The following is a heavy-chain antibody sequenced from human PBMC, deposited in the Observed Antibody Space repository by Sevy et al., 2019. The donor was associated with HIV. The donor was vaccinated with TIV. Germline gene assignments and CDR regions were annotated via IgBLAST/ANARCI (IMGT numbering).Heavy chain of an antibody. Sequence: GESLKISCAASGFSFNNHWMSWVRQAPEKGLEWVANIKHDGSEKYYADSLEGRFAVSRDNAKNSLFLQINGLRVEDTAVYFCARLPTGLQSFNYLLSTYFDSWGQGTLVTVSS. CDR2: IKHDGSEK. V-gene: IGHV3-7*01. J-gene: IGHJ4*02. D-gene: IGHD3-9*01. CDR3: ARLPTGLQSFNYLLSTYFDS. CDR1: GFSFNNHW.